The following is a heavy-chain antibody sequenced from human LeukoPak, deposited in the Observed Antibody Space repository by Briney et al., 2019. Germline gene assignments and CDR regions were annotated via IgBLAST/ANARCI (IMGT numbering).Heavy chain of an antibody. CDR1: GGTFSSYA. CDR2: IIPILGIA. V-gene: IGHV1-69*04. J-gene: IGHJ4*02. Sequence: ASVKVSCKASGGTFSSYAISWVRQAPGQGLEWMGRIIPILGIANYAQKFQGRVTITADKSTSTAYMELSSLRSEDMAVYYCARERYYDSSGYFFDYWGQGTLVTVSS. CDR3: ARERYYDSSGYFFDY. D-gene: IGHD3-22*01.